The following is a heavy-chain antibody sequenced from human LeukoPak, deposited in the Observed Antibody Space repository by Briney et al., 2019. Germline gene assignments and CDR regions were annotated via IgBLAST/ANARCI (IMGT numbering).Heavy chain of an antibody. D-gene: IGHD3-22*01. V-gene: IGHV1-2*02. CDR1: GYTFTGYY. CDR3: ARDMAAWCYYDSSGYSPSPCVDY. CDR2: INPHSGGT. J-gene: IGHJ4*02. Sequence: ASVKVSCKASGYTFTGYYIHWVRQAPGQGLEWMGWINPHSGGTNYAQKFQGRVTMTRDTSISTAYMELSRLRSDDTAVYYCARDMAAWCYYDSSGYSPSPCVDYWGQGTLVTVSS.